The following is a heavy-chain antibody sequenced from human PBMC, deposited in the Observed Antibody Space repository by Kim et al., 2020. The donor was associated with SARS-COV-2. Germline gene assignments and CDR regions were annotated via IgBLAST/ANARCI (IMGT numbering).Heavy chain of an antibody. CDR3: AKKGPDAFDI. V-gene: IGHV1-3*01. CDR2: NT. J-gene: IGHJ3*02. Sequence: NTKYSPTFQVRITITRDTSASTAYLELSSLSSEDTAVYYCAKKGPDAFDIWGQGTMVTVSS.